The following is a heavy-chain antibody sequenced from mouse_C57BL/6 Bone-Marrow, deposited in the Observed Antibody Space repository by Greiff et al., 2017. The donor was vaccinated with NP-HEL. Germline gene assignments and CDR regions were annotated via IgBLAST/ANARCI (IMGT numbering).Heavy chain of an antibody. J-gene: IGHJ2*01. CDR3: AREGTTVVATDFDY. Sequence: VQLQQPGAELVMPGASVKLSCKASGYTFTSYWMHWVKQRPGQGLEWIGEIGPSDSYTNYNQKFKGKSTLTVDKSSSTAYMQLSSLTSEDSAVYYCAREGTTVVATDFDYWGQGTTLTVSS. D-gene: IGHD1-1*01. V-gene: IGHV1-69*01. CDR2: IGPSDSYT. CDR1: GYTFTSYW.